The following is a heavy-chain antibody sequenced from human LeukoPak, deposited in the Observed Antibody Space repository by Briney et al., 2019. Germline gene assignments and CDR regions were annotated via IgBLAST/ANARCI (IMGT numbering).Heavy chain of an antibody. J-gene: IGHJ4*02. CDR1: GFSLSTSGVG. CDR3: AHSSYDFWSGYLDHFDY. Sequence: SGPTLVNPTQTLTLTCTFSGFSLSTSGVGVGWIRQPPGKALEWLALIYWNDDKRYSPSLKSRLTITKDTSKNQVVLTMTNMDPVDTATYYCAHSSYDFWSGYLDHFDYWGQGTLVAVSS. D-gene: IGHD3-3*01. CDR2: IYWNDDK. V-gene: IGHV2-5*01.